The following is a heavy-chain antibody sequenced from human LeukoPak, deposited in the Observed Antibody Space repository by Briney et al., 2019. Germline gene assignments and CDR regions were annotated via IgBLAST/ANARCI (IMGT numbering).Heavy chain of an antibody. Sequence: PSGTLSLTCAVSGGSISSSNWWSWVRQPPGKGLEWIGEINHSGSTNYNLSLKSRVTISVDTSKNQFSLKLSSVTAADTAVYYCARGRPASFGYWGQGTLVTVSS. D-gene: IGHD6-6*01. CDR2: INHSGST. J-gene: IGHJ4*02. CDR3: ARGRPASFGY. CDR1: GGSISSSNW. V-gene: IGHV4-4*02.